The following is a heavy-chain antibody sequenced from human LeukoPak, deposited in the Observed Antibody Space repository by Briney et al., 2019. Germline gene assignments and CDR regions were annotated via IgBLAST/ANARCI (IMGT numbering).Heavy chain of an antibody. CDR3: VIDTNNFYGSGSFDY. Sequence: GESLKISCKGSGYSFTSYWIGWVRQMPGKGLEWMGIIYPGDSDTRYSPSFQGQVTISADKSISTAYLQWSSLKASDTAIYYCVIDTNNFYGSGSFDYWGQGTLVTVSS. V-gene: IGHV5-51*01. CDR1: GYSFTSYW. D-gene: IGHD3-10*01. CDR2: IYPGDSDT. J-gene: IGHJ4*02.